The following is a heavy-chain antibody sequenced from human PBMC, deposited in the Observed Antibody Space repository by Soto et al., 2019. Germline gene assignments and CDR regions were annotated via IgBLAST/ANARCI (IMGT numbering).Heavy chain of an antibody. CDR2: VNAHSGQT. V-gene: IGHV1-8*01. CDR3: ARAKASNFIYWLEP. Sequence: QVQLVQSGAEVKKPGASVKVSCKASGYNFITYDINWVRQAPGQGLEWMGWVNAHSGQTEFAQKFQGRLTMTTHSSISAAYMALSSPRSADRAILSWARAKASNFIYWLEPWGQ. CDR1: GYNFITYD. D-gene: IGHD5-12*01. J-gene: IGHJ5*02.